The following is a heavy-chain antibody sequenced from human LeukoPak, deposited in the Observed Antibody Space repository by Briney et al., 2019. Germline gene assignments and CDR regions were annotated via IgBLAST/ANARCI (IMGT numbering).Heavy chain of an antibody. D-gene: IGHD6-19*01. CDR3: ARDVAVAGYYYYYGMDV. V-gene: IGHV4-4*07. Sequence: SETLSLTCTVSGGSISSYYWSWIRQPAGKGLEWIGRIYTSGSTNYSPSLKSRVTMSVDTSKNQFSLKLSSVTAADTAVYYCARDVAVAGYYYYYGMDVWGQGTTVTVSS. J-gene: IGHJ6*02. CDR1: GGSISSYY. CDR2: IYTSGST.